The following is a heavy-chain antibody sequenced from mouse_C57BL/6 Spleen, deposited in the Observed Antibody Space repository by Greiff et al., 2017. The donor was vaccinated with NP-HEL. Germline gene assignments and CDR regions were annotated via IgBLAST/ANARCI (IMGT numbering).Heavy chain of an antibody. Sequence: VQLKQSGPELVKPGASVKISCKASGYTFTDYYMNWVKQSHGKSLEWIGDINPNNGGTSYNQKFKGKATLTVDKSSSTAYMELRSLTSEDSAVYYWARGPLYYGSSFFFDYWGQGTTLTVSS. V-gene: IGHV1-26*01. CDR1: GYTFTDYY. CDR3: ARGPLYYGSSFFFDY. CDR2: INPNNGGT. J-gene: IGHJ2*01. D-gene: IGHD1-1*01.